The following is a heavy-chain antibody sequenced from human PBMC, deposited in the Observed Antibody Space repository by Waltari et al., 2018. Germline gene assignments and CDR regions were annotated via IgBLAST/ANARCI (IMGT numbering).Heavy chain of an antibody. D-gene: IGHD4-4*01. CDR3: ARTHDSTFDY. V-gene: IGHV4-38-2*02. J-gene: IGHJ4*02. CDR1: AYSISSGYY. CDR2: IYHSGST. Sequence: QVQLQESGPGLVKPSETLSLTCTVSAYSISSGYYWGWIRQPPGKGLEWIGSIYHSGSTYYNPSLKSRVTISVDTSKNQFSLKLSSVTAADTAVYYCARTHDSTFDYWGQGTLVTVSS.